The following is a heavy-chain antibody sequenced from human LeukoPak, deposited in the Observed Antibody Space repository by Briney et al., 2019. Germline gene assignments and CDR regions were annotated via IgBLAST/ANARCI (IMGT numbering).Heavy chain of an antibody. CDR2: IHYSGST. J-gene: IGHJ4*02. D-gene: IGHD6-19*01. V-gene: IGHV4-59*01. Sequence: PSETLSLTCTVSGGSLGSYYWNWIRQAPGKGLEWIRYIHYSGSTNHNSSLKSRVTISVDTSKNQYSLKLSSVTAADTAVYYCARDGVAGGFDYWGQGTLVTVSS. CDR3: ARDGVAGGFDY. CDR1: GGSLGSYY.